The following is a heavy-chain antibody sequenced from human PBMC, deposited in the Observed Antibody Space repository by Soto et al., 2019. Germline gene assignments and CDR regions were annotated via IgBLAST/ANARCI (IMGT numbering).Heavy chain of an antibody. V-gene: IGHV1-69*06. CDR1: GGTFSSYA. CDR2: IIPIFGTA. D-gene: IGHD2-2*01. Sequence: ASVKVSCKASGGTFSSYAISWVRQAPGQGLEWMGGIIPIFGTANYAQKFQGRVTITADKSTSTAYMELRSLRSDDTAVYYCAREGYCSSTSCPPTYYYYGMDVWGQGTTVTVSS. J-gene: IGHJ6*02. CDR3: AREGYCSSTSCPPTYYYYGMDV.